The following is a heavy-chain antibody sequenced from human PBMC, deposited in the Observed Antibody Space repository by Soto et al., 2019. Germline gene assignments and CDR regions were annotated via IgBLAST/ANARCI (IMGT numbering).Heavy chain of an antibody. CDR2: IIPIFGTA. CDR1: GGTFSSYA. D-gene: IGHD2-15*01. V-gene: IGHV1-69*01. Sequence: QVQLVQSGAEVKKPGSSVKVSCKASGGTFSSYAISWVRQAPGQGLEWMGGIIPIFGTANYAQKFQGRVTITADESTSTAYMELSSLSSEDTAVYYCARQHCSGGSCYSSDYFDYWGQGTLVTVSS. J-gene: IGHJ4*02. CDR3: ARQHCSGGSCYSSDYFDY.